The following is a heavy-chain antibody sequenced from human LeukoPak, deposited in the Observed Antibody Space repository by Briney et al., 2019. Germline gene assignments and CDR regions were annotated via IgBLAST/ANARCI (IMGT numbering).Heavy chain of an antibody. CDR3: ARAGFGELFSY. CDR2: MNPNSGNT. V-gene: IGHV1-8*02. D-gene: IGHD3-10*01. CDR1: GYTFTSYY. Sequence: PVASVKVSCKASGYTFTSYYMHWVRQAPGQGLEWMGWMNPNSGNTGYAQKFQGRVTMTRNTSISTAYMELSSLRSEDTAVYYCARAGFGELFSYWGQGTLVTVSS. J-gene: IGHJ4*02.